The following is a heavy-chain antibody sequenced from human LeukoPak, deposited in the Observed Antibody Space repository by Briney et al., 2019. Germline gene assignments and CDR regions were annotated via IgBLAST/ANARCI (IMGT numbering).Heavy chain of an antibody. CDR2: IYYSGST. CDR3: ASSRIVVVVFDY. J-gene: IGHJ4*02. V-gene: IGHV4-30-4*01. Sequence: PSETLSLTCTVSGGSISSGDYYWSWIHQPPGKGLEWIGYIYYSGSTYYNPSLKSRVTISVDTSKNQFSLKLSSVTAADTAVYYCASSRIVVVVFDYWGQGTLVTVSS. CDR1: GGSISSGDYY. D-gene: IGHD2-15*01.